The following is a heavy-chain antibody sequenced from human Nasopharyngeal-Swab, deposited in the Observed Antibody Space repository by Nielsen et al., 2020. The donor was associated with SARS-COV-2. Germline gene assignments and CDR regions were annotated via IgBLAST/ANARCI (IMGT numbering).Heavy chain of an antibody. D-gene: IGHD6-19*01. CDR3: AKDIMPVAGPVDY. CDR2: ISWNSGSI. J-gene: IGHJ4*02. CDR1: GFTFDDYA. Sequence: SLKISCAASGFTFDDYAMHWVRQAPGKGLEWVSGISWNSGSIGYADSVKGRFTISRDNAKNSLYLQMNNLRAEDTALYYRAKDIMPVAGPVDYWGQGTLVTVSS. V-gene: IGHV3-9*01.